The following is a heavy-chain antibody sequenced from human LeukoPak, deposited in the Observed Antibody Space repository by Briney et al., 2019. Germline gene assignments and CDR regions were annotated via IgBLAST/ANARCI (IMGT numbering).Heavy chain of an antibody. Sequence: PSETLSLTCTVSGDSISSHYWSWIRQPPGKGLEWIGYIYYSGSTNYNPSLKSRVTISVDTSKNQFSLRLSSVTAADTAVYYCARDLEVWNDLNVYYYVDVWGKGTTVTVSS. CDR2: IYYSGST. J-gene: IGHJ6*03. D-gene: IGHD1-1*01. CDR1: GDSISSHY. V-gene: IGHV4-59*11. CDR3: ARDLEVWNDLNVYYYVDV.